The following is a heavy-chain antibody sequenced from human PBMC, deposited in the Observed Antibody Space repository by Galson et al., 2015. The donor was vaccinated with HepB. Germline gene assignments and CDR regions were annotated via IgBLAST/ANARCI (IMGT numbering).Heavy chain of an antibody. J-gene: IGHJ4*02. Sequence: PALVKPTQTLTLTCTFSGFSLTTSGVGVGWIRQPPGKALEWLALIRWDDDKRYSPSLKSRLTITEDTYKNQVVITMTNMDPVDTATYSCAHRRYGSESYYAFDYWGQGTLVTVSS. CDR2: IRWDDDK. D-gene: IGHD3-10*01. CDR3: AHRRYGSESYYAFDY. V-gene: IGHV2-5*02. CDR1: GFSLTTSGVG.